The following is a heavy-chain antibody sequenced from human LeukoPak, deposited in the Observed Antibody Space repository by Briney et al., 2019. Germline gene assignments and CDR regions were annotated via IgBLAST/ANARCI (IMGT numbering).Heavy chain of an antibody. D-gene: IGHD5-24*01. J-gene: IGHJ3*02. CDR1: NYTFISYS. Sequence: ASVKVSCKASNYTFISYSITWVRQAPGQGLEWMGWINTNTGNPTYAQGFTGRFVFSLDTSVSTAYLQISSLKAEDTAVYYCARRDGYIDDAFDIWGQGTMVTVSS. CDR2: INTNTGNP. CDR3: ARRDGYIDDAFDI. V-gene: IGHV7-4-1*02.